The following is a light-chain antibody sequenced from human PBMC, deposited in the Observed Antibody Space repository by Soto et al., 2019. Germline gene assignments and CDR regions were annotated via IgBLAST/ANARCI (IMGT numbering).Light chain of an antibody. V-gene: IGKV1-33*01. J-gene: IGKJ3*01. CDR1: QDISNY. CDR2: DAS. Sequence: DIQMTQSPSSLSASVGDRVTITCQASQDISNYLNWYQQKPGKAPKLLIYDASNLEIGVPSRFSGSGSGTDFTLTISRLQPEDFATYYCQQLNNYPPFTFGPGTTVDLE. CDR3: QQLNNYPPFT.